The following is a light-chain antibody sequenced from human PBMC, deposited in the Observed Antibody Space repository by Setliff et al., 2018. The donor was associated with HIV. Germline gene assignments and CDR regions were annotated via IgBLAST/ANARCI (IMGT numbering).Light chain of an antibody. V-gene: IGLV2-23*02. Sequence: QSALTQPVSVSGSPGQSITISCTGNSSNVGKYDLVAWYRQHPGKAPELTIYEVSKRPAGVSKRFSGSKAGNAASLTISGLQSDDEGDYYCCSYAGSTTFDVFVSGTKV. CDR1: SSNVGKYDL. J-gene: IGLJ1*01. CDR2: EVS. CDR3: CSYAGSTTFDV.